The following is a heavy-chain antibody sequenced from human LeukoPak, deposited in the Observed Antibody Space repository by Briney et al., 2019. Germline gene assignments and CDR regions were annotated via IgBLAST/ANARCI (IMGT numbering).Heavy chain of an antibody. V-gene: IGHV4-39*07. Sequence: SETLSLTCTVSGGSVSSGSYYWGWIRHPPGKGLEWIGNIYYSESTYYNPSLKSRVTISVDTSKNQFSLKLSSVTAADTAVYYCARDGVYYGSGANWFDPWGQGTLVTVSS. J-gene: IGHJ5*02. CDR2: IYYSEST. CDR1: GGSVSSGSYY. D-gene: IGHD3-10*01. CDR3: ARDGVYYGSGANWFDP.